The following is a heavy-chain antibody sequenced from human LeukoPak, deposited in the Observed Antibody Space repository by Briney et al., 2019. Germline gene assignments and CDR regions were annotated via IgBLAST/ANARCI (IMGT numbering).Heavy chain of an antibody. CDR2: INPSGGST. CDR1: GYTFTGYY. V-gene: IGHV1-46*01. CDR3: ARTNSERYCSSTSCSGDVYYYYYMDV. J-gene: IGHJ6*03. D-gene: IGHD2-2*01. Sequence: ASVKVSCKASGYTFTGYYMHWVRQAPGQGLEWMGIINPSGGSTSYAQKFQGGVTITRDMSTSTVYMELSSLRSEDTAVYYCARTNSERYCSSTSCSGDVYYYYYMDVWGKGTTVTVSS.